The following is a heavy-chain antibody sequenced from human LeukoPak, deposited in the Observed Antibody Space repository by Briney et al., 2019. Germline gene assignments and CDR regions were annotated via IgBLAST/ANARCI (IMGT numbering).Heavy chain of an antibody. Sequence: PGGSLRLSCAASGFTFSSYEMNWVRQAPGKGLEWVSYISSSGSTIYYADSVKGRFTISRDNSKNTLYLQMNSLRAEDTAVYYCAKSDLRTGWRYDYWGQGTLVTVSS. D-gene: IGHD5-24*01. J-gene: IGHJ4*02. CDR1: GFTFSSYE. CDR2: ISSSGSTI. V-gene: IGHV3-48*03. CDR3: AKSDLRTGWRYDY.